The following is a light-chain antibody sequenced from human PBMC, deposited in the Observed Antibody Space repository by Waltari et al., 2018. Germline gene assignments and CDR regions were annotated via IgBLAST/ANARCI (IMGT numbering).Light chain of an antibody. CDR1: ESISIW. J-gene: IGKJ2*01. CDR3: QQYDSESYT. V-gene: IGKV1-5*03. CDR2: RAS. Sequence: DIQMTQSPSTLSASVGDKVTITFRAKESISIWLAWYQHKPGTAPKLLIYRASTLERGVPSRFSGAGSGTEFTLTISSLQPDDVATYYCQQYDSESYTFGQGTKLEIK.